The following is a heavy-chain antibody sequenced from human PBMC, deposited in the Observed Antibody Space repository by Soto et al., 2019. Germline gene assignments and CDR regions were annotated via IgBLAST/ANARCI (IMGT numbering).Heavy chain of an antibody. V-gene: IGHV1-8*01. CDR2: MNPNSGNT. CDR3: ARGPLRPYGSGSYFYYYYYMDV. Sequence: ASVKVSCKAAGYTFTSYDINWVRQATRQGLEWMGWMNPNSGNTGYAQKFQGRVTMTRNTSISTAYMELSSLRSEDTAVYYCARGPLRPYGSGSYFYYYYYMDVWGKGTTATVSS. J-gene: IGHJ6*03. D-gene: IGHD3-10*01. CDR1: GYTFTSYD.